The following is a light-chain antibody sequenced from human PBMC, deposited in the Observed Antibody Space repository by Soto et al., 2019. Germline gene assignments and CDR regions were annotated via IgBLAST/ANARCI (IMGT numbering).Light chain of an antibody. V-gene: IGKV1-27*01. J-gene: IGKJ1*01. CDR2: TAS. CDR3: QEYYGLPHT. Sequence: GVRVSITCRASQSISHSLACYQQKPGKVPLQRIYTASTLQSAFPSRFTGRGSGTAFTLTISSLQPEDVPTYYCQEYYGLPHTFGKGTKVVIK. CDR1: QSISHS.